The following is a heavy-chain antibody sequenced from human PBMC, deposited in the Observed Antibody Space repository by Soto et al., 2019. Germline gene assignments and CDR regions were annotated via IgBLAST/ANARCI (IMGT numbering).Heavy chain of an antibody. CDR1: GFTFSDYY. Sequence: GVSLRLSCAASGFTFSDYYMSWIRQAPGKGLEWVSYISSSSSYTNYADSVKGRFTISRDNAKNSLYLQMNSLRAEDTAVYYCARAVSVTTYGYWGQGTLVTVS. D-gene: IGHD4-17*01. V-gene: IGHV3-11*06. CDR3: ARAVSVTTYGY. J-gene: IGHJ4*02. CDR2: ISSSSSYT.